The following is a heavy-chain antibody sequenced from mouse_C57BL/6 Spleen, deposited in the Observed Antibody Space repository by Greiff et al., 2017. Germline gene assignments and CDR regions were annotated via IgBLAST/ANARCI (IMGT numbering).Heavy chain of an antibody. J-gene: IGHJ4*01. CDR2: IDPETGGT. CDR3: TTGDVGAMDY. D-gene: IGHD3-1*01. V-gene: IGHV1-15*01. CDR1: GYTFTDYE. Sequence: VQLVESGAELVRPGASVTLSCKASGYTFTDYEMHWVKQTPVHGLEWIGAIDPETGGTAYNQKFKGKAILTADKSSSTAYMELRSLTSEDSAVYYCTTGDVGAMDYWGQGTSVTVSS.